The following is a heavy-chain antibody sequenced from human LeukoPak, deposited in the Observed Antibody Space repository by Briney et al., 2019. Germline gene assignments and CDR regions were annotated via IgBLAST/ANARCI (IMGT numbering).Heavy chain of an antibody. CDR2: INHSGST. Sequence: SETLSLTCTVSGGSISSSSYYWSWIRQPPGKGLEWIGEINHSGSTNYNPSLKSRVTISLDTSKSQFSLKLTSVTATDTAVYHCAREQAALFDYWGRGTLVTVSS. D-gene: IGHD6-13*01. V-gene: IGHV4-39*07. CDR1: GGSISSSSYY. CDR3: AREQAALFDY. J-gene: IGHJ4*02.